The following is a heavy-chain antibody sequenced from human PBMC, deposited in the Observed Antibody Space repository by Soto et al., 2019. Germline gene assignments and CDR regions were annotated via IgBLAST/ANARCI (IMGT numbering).Heavy chain of an antibody. D-gene: IGHD3-10*01. J-gene: IGHJ6*02. CDR1: GGSVSSGSYY. Sequence: QVQLQASGPGLVKPSETLSLTCTVSGGSVSSGSYYWSWIRQPPGKGLEWIGYIYYSGSTNYNPSLKSRVTISVDTSKNQFSLKLSSVTAEDTAVYYCASGYYGSGSYYYYYYGMDVWGQGTTVTVSS. CDR2: IYYSGST. CDR3: ASGYYGSGSYYYYYYGMDV. V-gene: IGHV4-61*01.